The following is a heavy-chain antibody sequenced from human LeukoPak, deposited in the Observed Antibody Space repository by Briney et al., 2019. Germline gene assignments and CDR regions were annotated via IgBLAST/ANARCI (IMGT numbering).Heavy chain of an antibody. CDR3: VRYLNGYLDY. V-gene: IGHV4-34*01. CDR2: INHSGST. Sequence: SETLSLTCAVYGGSFSGYYWSWIRQPPGKGLEWIGEINHSGSTNYNPSLKSRVTISVDTSKNQFSLKLSSVTAADTAVYYCVRYLNGYLDYWGQGTLVTVSS. CDR1: GGSFSGYY. D-gene: IGHD2-8*01. J-gene: IGHJ4*02.